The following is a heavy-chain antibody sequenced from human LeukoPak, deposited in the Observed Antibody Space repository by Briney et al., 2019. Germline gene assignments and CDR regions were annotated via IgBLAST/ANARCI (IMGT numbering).Heavy chain of an antibody. V-gene: IGHV4-59*01. CDR1: GASISNYY. Sequence: SETLSLTCTVAGASISNYYWSWIRQPPGKWLEWVGHLSNRGNTNYNPSLRPQVSTSLATYTSQFSLKMSSVTAADTAVYYCARFTGSYYPYYFDYWGQGTLVTVSS. J-gene: IGHJ4*02. CDR2: LSNRGNT. CDR3: ARFTGSYYPYYFDY. D-gene: IGHD1-26*01.